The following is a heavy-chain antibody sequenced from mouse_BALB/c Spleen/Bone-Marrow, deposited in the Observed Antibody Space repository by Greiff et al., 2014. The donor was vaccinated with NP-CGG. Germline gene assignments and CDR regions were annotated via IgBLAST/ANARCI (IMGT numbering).Heavy chain of an antibody. D-gene: IGHD2-3*01. CDR3: ARWLLQYFDV. CDR2: INPSNGRT. V-gene: IGHV1S81*02. CDR1: GCTFTRYW. J-gene: IGHJ1*01. Sequence: QVHVKQSGAELVKPGASVKLSCKASGCTFTRYWMHWVKQRPGQGLEWIGEINPSNGRTNYNEKFKSKATLTVDKSSNTAYMQLSSLTSEDSAVYYCARWLLQYFDVWGAGTTVTVSS.